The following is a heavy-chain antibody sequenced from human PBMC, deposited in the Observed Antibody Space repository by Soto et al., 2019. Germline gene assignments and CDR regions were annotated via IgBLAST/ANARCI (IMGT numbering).Heavy chain of an antibody. CDR3: AKGFLGLRTGGNCPLDS. J-gene: IGHJ4*02. Sequence: GGSLRLSCAASGFTFSRQAMHWVRQAPGRGLEWVAVIWYHGIDKYYADSVKGRFTISRDNSKNTVYLQMNSLRGEDTAVYYCAKGFLGLRTGGNCPLDSWGQGTLVTVSS. V-gene: IGHV3-33*06. CDR2: IWYHGIDK. CDR1: GFTFSRQA. D-gene: IGHD2-15*01.